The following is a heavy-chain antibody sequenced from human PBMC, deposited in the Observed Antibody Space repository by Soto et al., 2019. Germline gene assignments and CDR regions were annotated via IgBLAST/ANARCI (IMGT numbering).Heavy chain of an antibody. CDR2: INHSGST. J-gene: IGHJ4*02. Sequence: SETLSLTCAVYGGSFSGYYWSWIRQPPGKGLEWIGEINHSGSTNYNPSLKSRVTISVDTSKNQFSLKLSSVTAADTAVYYCASVSPYDYLFDYWGQGTLVTVSS. CDR1: GGSFSGYY. D-gene: IGHD4-17*01. V-gene: IGHV4-34*01. CDR3: ASVSPYDYLFDY.